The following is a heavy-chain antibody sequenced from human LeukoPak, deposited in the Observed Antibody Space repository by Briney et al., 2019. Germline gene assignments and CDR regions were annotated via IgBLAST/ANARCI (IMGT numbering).Heavy chain of an antibody. V-gene: IGHV3-9*01. CDR3: AKDSVGASGY. J-gene: IGHJ4*02. Sequence: GRSLRLSCAASGFTFDDYAMHWVRQAPGKGLEWVSGISWNSGSIAYADSVKGRFTISRDNSKNIMYLQMNSLRSEDTAVYYCAKDSVGASGYWGQGTLVTVSS. CDR2: ISWNSGSI. CDR1: GFTFDDYA. D-gene: IGHD1-26*01.